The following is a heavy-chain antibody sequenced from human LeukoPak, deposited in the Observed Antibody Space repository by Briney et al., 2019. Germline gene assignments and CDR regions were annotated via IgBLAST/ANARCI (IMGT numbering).Heavy chain of an antibody. CDR3: ATARDNYDRSGFSALEK. CDR2: XXYDGTNK. Sequence: GRSLRLSCAASGFTFSSYGMHWVRQAPGKGLXXXXVXXYDGTNKNYADSVKGRFTISRDNSKNTLFLLMDSLRAEDTAAYYCATARDNYDRSGFSALEKWGQGTLVTVSS. D-gene: IGHD3-22*01. CDR1: GFTFSSYG. J-gene: IGHJ4*02. V-gene: IGHV3-33*01.